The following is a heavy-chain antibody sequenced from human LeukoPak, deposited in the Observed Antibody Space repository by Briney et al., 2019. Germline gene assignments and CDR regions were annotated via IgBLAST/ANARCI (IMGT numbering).Heavy chain of an antibody. V-gene: IGHV3-23*01. CDR2: IGDSRGSGDNT. CDR3: AKDTLAMMAYSSGWYGRGWDY. D-gene: IGHD6-19*01. Sequence: GGSLRLSCAASGFTFNTFAMLWVRQTPGKGLEWVSAIGDSRGSGDNTFYADSVKGRFTISRDNSKNTLYLQMNSLRAEDTAVYYCAKDTLAMMAYSSGWYGRGWDYWGQGTLVTVSS. J-gene: IGHJ4*02. CDR1: GFTFNTFA.